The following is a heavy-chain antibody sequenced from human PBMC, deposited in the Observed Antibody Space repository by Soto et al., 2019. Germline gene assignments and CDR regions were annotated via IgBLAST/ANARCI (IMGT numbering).Heavy chain of an antibody. Sequence: QVQLQESGPGLVKPSETLSLTCTVSGGSISSYYWSWIRQPAGKGLEWIGRIYTSGSTNYNPSLKSRVTMSVDTSKNQFSLKLSSVTAADTAVYYCARDSYYYDSSGYYYSAFDIWGQGTMVTVSS. CDR3: ARDSYYYDSSGYYYSAFDI. CDR1: GGSISSYY. V-gene: IGHV4-4*07. D-gene: IGHD3-22*01. CDR2: IYTSGST. J-gene: IGHJ3*02.